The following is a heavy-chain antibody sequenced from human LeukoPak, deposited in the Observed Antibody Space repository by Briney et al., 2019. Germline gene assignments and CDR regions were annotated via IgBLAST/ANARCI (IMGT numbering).Heavy chain of an antibody. D-gene: IGHD5-12*01. J-gene: IGHJ4*02. CDR1: GFTISSYC. CDR3: AKDQKPDSGYDIDY. V-gene: IGHV3-23*01. Sequence: GGSLRLSCAASGFTISSYCMNWVRQAPRKGLEWVSVIFGSGDTTNYADSVKGRFTISRDRSKNTLYLEMHSLRADDTAVYYCAKDQKPDSGYDIDYWGQGTLVIVSS. CDR2: IFGSGDTT.